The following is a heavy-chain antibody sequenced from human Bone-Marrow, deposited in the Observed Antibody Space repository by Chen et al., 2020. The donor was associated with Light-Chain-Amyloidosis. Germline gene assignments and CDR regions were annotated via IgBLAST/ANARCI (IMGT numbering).Heavy chain of an antibody. CDR2: INTDGSST. CDR3: ARDSDCRSTSCYPLGTFDI. J-gene: IGHJ3*02. CDR1: GFTFSSYW. D-gene: IGHD2-2*01. V-gene: IGHV3-74*01. Sequence: EVQLVESGGGLVQPGGSLRLSCVASGFTFSSYWMHWVRQAPGEGLVWVSRINTDGSSTSYADSVKGRFTISRDNAKNTLFLQMSSLRADDTAVYYCARDSDCRSTSCYPLGTFDIWGQGTMVTVSS.